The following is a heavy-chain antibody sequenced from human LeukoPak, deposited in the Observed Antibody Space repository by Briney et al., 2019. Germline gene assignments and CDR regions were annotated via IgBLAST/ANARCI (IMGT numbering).Heavy chain of an antibody. V-gene: IGHV1-2*02. CDR3: ARDTAMVTYWFDP. Sequence: ASVKVSCKASGYSFTGYYMHWVRQAPGQGLEWMGWINPNTGGTNYAQKFQGRVTMTRDTSISTAYMELSRLRSDDTAVYYCARDTAMVTYWFDPWGQGTLVTVSS. D-gene: IGHD5-18*01. CDR2: INPNTGGT. J-gene: IGHJ5*02. CDR1: GYSFTGYY.